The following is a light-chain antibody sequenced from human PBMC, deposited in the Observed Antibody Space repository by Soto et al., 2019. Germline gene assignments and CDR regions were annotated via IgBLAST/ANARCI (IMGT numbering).Light chain of an antibody. J-gene: IGKJ5*01. CDR1: QGISNY. CDR2: AAS. V-gene: IGKV1-27*01. CDR3: QKHDSAPIT. Sequence: DVQMTQSPSSLSASVGDRVTITCRASQGISNYLAWYQQKPGKFPKLLIYAASTLQTGVPSRFSGSGSGTDFTLTISSLQPEDVASYYCQKHDSAPITFGRGTRMEIK.